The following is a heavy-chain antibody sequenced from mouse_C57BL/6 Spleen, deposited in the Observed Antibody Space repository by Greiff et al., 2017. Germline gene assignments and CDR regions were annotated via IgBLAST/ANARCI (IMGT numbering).Heavy chain of an antibody. CDR3: ARSLVYDGYYNYAMDY. CDR2: IWWDDDK. CDR1: GFSLSTFGMG. V-gene: IGHV8-8*01. Sequence: QVTLKVSGPGILQPSQTLSLTCSFSGFSLSTFGMGVGWIRQPSGKGLEWLAHIWWDDDKYYNPALKSRLTISKDTSKNQVFLKIANVDTADTATYYCARSLVYDGYYNYAMDYWGQGTSVTVSS. D-gene: IGHD2-3*01. J-gene: IGHJ4*01.